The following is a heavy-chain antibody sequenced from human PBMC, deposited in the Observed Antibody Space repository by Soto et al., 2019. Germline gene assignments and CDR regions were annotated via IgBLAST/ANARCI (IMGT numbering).Heavy chain of an antibody. J-gene: IGHJ5*02. D-gene: IGHD3-3*01. CDR3: ARGQRFSDWFDP. CDR1: GGAISTYY. CDR2: IYSSGST. V-gene: IGHV4-4*07. Sequence: SETLSLTCNVSGGAISTYYWTWIRQTAAKGLEGIGRIYSSGSTKYNPALHSRVTMSLATSNNQFSLRLTSVTAADTAVYYCARGQRFSDWFDPWGQGTLVTVSS.